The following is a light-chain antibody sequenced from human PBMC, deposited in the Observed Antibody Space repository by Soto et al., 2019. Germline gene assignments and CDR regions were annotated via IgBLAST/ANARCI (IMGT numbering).Light chain of an antibody. Sequence: EIVLTQSPGTLYLSPGERATLSCRASQRVSSSYLSWYQQKPGQAPRLLIYGASSRATGIPDRFSGSGSGTDFTLTISRLEPEDFAVYYCQQYGSSPNTFGQGTKLEIK. J-gene: IGKJ2*01. CDR1: QRVSSSY. CDR2: GAS. V-gene: IGKV3-20*01. CDR3: QQYGSSPNT.